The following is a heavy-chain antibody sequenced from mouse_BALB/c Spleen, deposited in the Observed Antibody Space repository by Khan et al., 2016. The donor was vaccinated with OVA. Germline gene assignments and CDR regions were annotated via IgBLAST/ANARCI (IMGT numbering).Heavy chain of an antibody. V-gene: IGHV1-54*01. CDR1: GYAFTDYL. J-gene: IGHJ3*01. CDR3: ARGGYGTLAY. CDR2: INPGSDNT. Sequence: VQLQQSGAELVRPGTSVKVSCKASGYAFTDYLIEWVKQRPGQGLEWIGVINPGSDNTNYNEKFKGKATLTADKSSSTAYMQLSSLTSDDSAVYFWARGGYGTLAYWGQGTPVTVSA. D-gene: IGHD2-1*01.